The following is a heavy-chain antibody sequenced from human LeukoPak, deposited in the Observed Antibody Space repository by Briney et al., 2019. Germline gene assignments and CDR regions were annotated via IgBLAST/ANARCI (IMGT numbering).Heavy chain of an antibody. CDR2: ISSSGTYT. V-gene: IGHV3-21*05. Sequence: GGSLRLSCAASGFAFGSYWVTWVRQAPGKGLEWVSYISSSGTYTNYADSVKGRFTISRDNAKKSLYLQMNSLSAEDTAVYYCAKIAGTYSPDYWGQGTLVPVSS. J-gene: IGHJ4*02. D-gene: IGHD1-26*01. CDR3: AKIAGTYSPDY. CDR1: GFAFGSYW.